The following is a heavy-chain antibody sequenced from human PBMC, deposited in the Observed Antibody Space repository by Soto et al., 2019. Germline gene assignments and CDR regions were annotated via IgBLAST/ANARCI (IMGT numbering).Heavy chain of an antibody. Sequence: QVQLVQSGAGVKKPGASVKVSCRASGYTFTSYPVHWVRQAPGQRLEWMGWINAANGNTKYSQKFQGRVTITRDTSASAAYMELSSLRSEDTAIYYCTRDYNGLGDYWGQGTLVTVSS. D-gene: IGHD1-1*01. CDR2: INAANGNT. V-gene: IGHV1-3*01. CDR3: TRDYNGLGDY. J-gene: IGHJ4*02. CDR1: GYTFTSYP.